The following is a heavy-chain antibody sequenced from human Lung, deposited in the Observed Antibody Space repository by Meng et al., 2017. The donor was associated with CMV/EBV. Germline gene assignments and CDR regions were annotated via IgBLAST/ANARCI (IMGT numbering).Heavy chain of an antibody. D-gene: IGHD6-6*01. CDR2: VLYDGSNK. Sequence: VQLVGSGGGGVQPGGSLQPPLAASGFTFSDYAMHWVRQAPGKGLEWVAFVLYDGSNKYYADSVKGRFTISRDNSKNTLYLQMNSLRAEDTAVYYCANPGLYSSSSGNFDYWGQGTLVTVSS. V-gene: IGHV3-30*02. J-gene: IGHJ4*02. CDR3: ANPGLYSSSSGNFDY. CDR1: GFTFSDYA.